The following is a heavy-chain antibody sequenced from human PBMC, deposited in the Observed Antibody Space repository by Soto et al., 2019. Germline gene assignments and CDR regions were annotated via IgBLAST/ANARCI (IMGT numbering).Heavy chain of an antibody. V-gene: IGHV3-30*18. J-gene: IGHJ4*02. Sequence: QVQLVESGGGVVQPGRSLRLSCAASGFTFSSYGMHWVRQAPGKGLEWVAVISYDGSNKYYADSVKGRFTISRDNSKNTLYLQMNSLRDEDTAVYYCAKSGAVDYGLFDYWGQGTLVTVSS. CDR1: GFTFSSYG. D-gene: IGHD3-10*01. CDR3: AKSGAVDYGLFDY. CDR2: ISYDGSNK.